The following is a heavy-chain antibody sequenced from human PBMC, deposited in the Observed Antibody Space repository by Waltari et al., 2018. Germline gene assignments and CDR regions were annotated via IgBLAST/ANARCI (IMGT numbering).Heavy chain of an antibody. V-gene: IGHV1-69*14. D-gene: IGHD3-3*01. CDR1: VVTFSSNH. Sequence: QVQLVQSGAEVKKAGSSVMVSCMASVVTFSSNHVSWVRQAPGQGLEWMGGIIPVFGTAKYAQKFQGRVTITADRSTSTAYMEMTSLRSDDTAVYYCASCFSTSCLISYYFYMDVWGQGTTVTVSS. J-gene: IGHJ6*02. CDR2: IIPVFGTA. CDR3: ASCFSTSCLISYYFYMDV.